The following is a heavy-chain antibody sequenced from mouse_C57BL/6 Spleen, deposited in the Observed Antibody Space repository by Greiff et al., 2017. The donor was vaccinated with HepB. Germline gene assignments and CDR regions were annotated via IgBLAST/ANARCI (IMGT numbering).Heavy chain of an antibody. CDR1: GYAFSSSW. V-gene: IGHV1-82*01. CDR2: IYPGDGDT. CDR3: ARPDSSGPFAY. D-gene: IGHD3-2*02. J-gene: IGHJ3*01. Sequence: VQGVESGPELVKPGASVKISCKASGYAFSSSWMNWVKQRPGKGLEWIGRIYPGDGDTNYNGKFKGKATLTADKSSSTAYMQLSSLTSEDSAVYFCARPDSSGPFAYWGQGTLVTVSA.